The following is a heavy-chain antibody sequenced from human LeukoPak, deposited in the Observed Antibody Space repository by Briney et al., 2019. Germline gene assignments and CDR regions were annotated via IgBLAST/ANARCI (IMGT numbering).Heavy chain of an antibody. J-gene: IGHJ4*02. CDR3: ARTLLRPYYFDY. Sequence: RTSETLSLTCTVSGGSISSSSYYWGWIRQPPGKGLEWIGSIYYSGSTYYNPSLKSRVTISVDTSKNQFSLKLSSVTAADTAVYYCARTLLRPYYFDYWGQGTLVTVSS. CDR1: GGSISSSSYY. CDR2: IYYSGST. V-gene: IGHV4-39*07. D-gene: IGHD1-26*01.